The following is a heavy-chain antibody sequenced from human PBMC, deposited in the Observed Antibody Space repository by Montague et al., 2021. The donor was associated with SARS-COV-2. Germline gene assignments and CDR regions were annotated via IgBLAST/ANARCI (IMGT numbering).Heavy chain of an antibody. D-gene: IGHD3-16*01. CDR1: GVSVSSNNYY. J-gene: IGHJ5*02. Sequence: SETLSLTCSVSGVSVSSNNYYWTWIRRPPGKGLEWIGYIYFNGNTIPNPSLEGRVTTSIDTSKNHFSLRLTSVTPADTAVYYCAREVVGVKTNWLDTWGQGTLVTVSP. V-gene: IGHV4-61*03. CDR3: AREVVGVKTNWLDT. CDR2: IYFNGNT.